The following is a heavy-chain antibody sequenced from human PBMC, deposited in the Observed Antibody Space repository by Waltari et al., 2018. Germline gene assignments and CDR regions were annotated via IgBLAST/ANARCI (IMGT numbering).Heavy chain of an antibody. Sequence: QVQLQQWGAGLLKPSETLSLTCAVYGGSFSGYYWSWIRQPPGKGLEWIGKINQNGSDNYNPSLKNRGTISVDTSKNQFSLKQSSVTAADAAVDYCARHVRTAWELYIDYWGQGTLVTVSS. V-gene: IGHV4-34*01. CDR1: GGSFSGYY. J-gene: IGHJ4*02. CDR2: INQNGSD. CDR3: ARHVRTAWELYIDY. D-gene: IGHD1-26*01.